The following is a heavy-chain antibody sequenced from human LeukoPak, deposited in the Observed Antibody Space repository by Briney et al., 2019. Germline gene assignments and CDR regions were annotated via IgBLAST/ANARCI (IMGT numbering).Heavy chain of an antibody. CDR1: GFTFSSYG. V-gene: IGHV3-30*03. CDR2: ISYDGSNK. Sequence: PGGSLRLSCAASGFTFSSYGMHWVRQAPGKGLEWVAVISYDGSNKYYADSVKGRFTISRDNSKNTLYLQMNSLEFDDTAVYYCATSSRQVGDAFDIWGQGAMVTVAS. J-gene: IGHJ3*02. CDR3: ATSSRQVGDAFDI.